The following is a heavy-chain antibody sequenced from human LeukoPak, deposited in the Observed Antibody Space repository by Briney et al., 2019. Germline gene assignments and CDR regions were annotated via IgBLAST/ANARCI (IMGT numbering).Heavy chain of an antibody. J-gene: IGHJ4*02. CDR1: GFTFSSYA. CDR2: ISGSGGST. V-gene: IGHV3-23*01. CDR3: AGTYYYDSSGYPYYFDY. Sequence: GASLRLSCAASGFTFSSYAMSWVRQAPGKGLEWVSAISGSGGSTYYADSVKGRFTISRGNSKNTLYLQMNSLRAEDTAVYYCAGTYYYDSSGYPYYFDYWGQGTLVTVSS. D-gene: IGHD3-22*01.